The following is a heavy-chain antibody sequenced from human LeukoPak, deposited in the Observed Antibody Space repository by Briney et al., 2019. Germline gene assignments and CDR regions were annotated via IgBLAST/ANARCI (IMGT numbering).Heavy chain of an antibody. J-gene: IGHJ5*02. V-gene: IGHV3-7*01. D-gene: IGHD2-2*02. CDR1: GFTFSSYA. CDR3: ARAAGLVVPAAIQTNWFDP. Sequence: GGFLRLSCAASGFTFSSYAMSWVRQAPGKGLEWVANIKQDGSEKYYVDSVKGRFTISRDNAKNSLYLQMNSLRAEDTAVYYCARAAGLVVPAAIQTNWFDPWGQGTLVTVSS. CDR2: IKQDGSEK.